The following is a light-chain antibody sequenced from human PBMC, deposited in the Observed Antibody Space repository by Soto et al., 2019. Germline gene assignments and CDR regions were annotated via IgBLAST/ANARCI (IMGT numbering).Light chain of an antibody. V-gene: IGLV2-23*03. CDR3: CSYAGSSTFHVV. CDR1: SSDVGSYNL. J-gene: IGLJ2*01. CDR2: EGS. Sequence: QSALTQPASVSGSPGQSITISCTGTSSDVGSYNLVSWYQQHPGKARKLMIYEGSKRPSGVSNRFSGSKSGNTASLTISGLQAEDEADYYCCSYAGSSTFHVVFGGGTKLTVL.